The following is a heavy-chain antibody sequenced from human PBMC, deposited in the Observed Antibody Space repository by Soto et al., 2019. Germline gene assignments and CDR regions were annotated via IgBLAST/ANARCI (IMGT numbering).Heavy chain of an antibody. Sequence: GGSLRLSCAASGFTFSSYGMHWVRQAPGKGLEWVAVIWYDGSNKYYADSVKGRFTISRDNSKNTLYLQMNSLRAEDTAVYYCARGHRYSSSWSPSDYWGQGTLVTVSS. V-gene: IGHV3-33*01. D-gene: IGHD6-13*01. J-gene: IGHJ4*02. CDR1: GFTFSSYG. CDR2: IWYDGSNK. CDR3: ARGHRYSSSWSPSDY.